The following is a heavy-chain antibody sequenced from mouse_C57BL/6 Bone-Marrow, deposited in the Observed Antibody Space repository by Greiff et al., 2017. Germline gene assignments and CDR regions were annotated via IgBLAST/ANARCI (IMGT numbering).Heavy chain of an antibody. CDR1: GFSLTSYG. CDR3: AKNREAYYSRYAMDY. J-gene: IGHJ4*01. Sequence: QVQLQQSGPGLVQPSQSLSITCTVSGFSLTSYGVHWVRQSPGKGLEWLGVIWRGGSTDSNAAFMSRLSITKDNSKSQVFFKMNSLQADDTAIYYCAKNREAYYSRYAMDYWGQGTSVTVSS. V-gene: IGHV2-5*01. CDR2: IWRGGST. D-gene: IGHD2-12*01.